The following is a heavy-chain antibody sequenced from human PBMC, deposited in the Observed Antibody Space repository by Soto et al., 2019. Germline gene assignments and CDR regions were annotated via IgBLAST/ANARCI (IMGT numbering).Heavy chain of an antibody. Sequence: SVNVSCKTSGYTCTNYGITWVRQAPGQGLKWMGWISAYNGDTNYAQKFQGRVIMTTDTSTTTAYMELRSLRSDDTAVYYCARGPAGGLRGGVSYWGQGTLVTVSS. V-gene: IGHV1-18*04. CDR1: GYTCTNYG. D-gene: IGHD2-15*01. J-gene: IGHJ4*02. CDR2: ISAYNGDT. CDR3: ARGPAGGLRGGVSY.